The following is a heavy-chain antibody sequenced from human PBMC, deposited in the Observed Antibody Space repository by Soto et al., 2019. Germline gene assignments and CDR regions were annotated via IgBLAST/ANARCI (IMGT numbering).Heavy chain of an antibody. Sequence: LRLSCAASGFTFRNYAMSWVRQAPGKGLEWVSAIGVSGGLTYYVDSVKGRFTISRDNSQNTLYLQMNSLRAEDTAVYYCAKDPGGVDTWNDFDYWGQGTLVTVSS. CDR2: IGVSGGLT. CDR1: GFTFRNYA. V-gene: IGHV3-23*01. D-gene: IGHD1-1*01. J-gene: IGHJ4*02. CDR3: AKDPGGVDTWNDFDY.